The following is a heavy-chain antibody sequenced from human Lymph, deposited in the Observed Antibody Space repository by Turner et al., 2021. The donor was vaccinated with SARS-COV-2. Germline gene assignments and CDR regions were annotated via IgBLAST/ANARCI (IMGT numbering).Heavy chain of an antibody. CDR2: ITFTSSYI. CDR3: ARGPPDSPYYFDY. D-gene: IGHD2-15*01. J-gene: IGHJ4*02. CDR1: GFTFSSYS. Sequence: EVQLVESGGGLVKPGGSLRLSCAASGFTFSSYSMNWVRQAPGKGLEWVSSITFTSSYIYYADSVKGRFTISRDNAKNSLYLQMNSLRAEDTAVYYCARGPPDSPYYFDYWGQGTLVTVSS. V-gene: IGHV3-21*01.